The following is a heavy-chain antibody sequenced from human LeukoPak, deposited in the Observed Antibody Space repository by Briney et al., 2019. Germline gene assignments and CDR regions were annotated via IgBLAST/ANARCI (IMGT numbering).Heavy chain of an antibody. J-gene: IGHJ6*03. CDR1: GYTFTSYG. D-gene: IGHD3-3*01. Sequence: GASVKVSCKASGYTFTSYGISWVRQAPGQGLEWMGWISAYNGNTNYAQKLQGRVTMTTDTSTSTAYMELRSLRSDDTAVYYCARESTYYDFWSGYTDYMDVWGKGTTVTVSS. CDR3: ARESTYYDFWSGYTDYMDV. CDR2: ISAYNGNT. V-gene: IGHV1-18*01.